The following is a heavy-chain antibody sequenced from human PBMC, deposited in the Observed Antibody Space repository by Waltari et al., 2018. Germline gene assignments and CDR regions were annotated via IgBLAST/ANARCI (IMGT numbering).Heavy chain of an antibody. V-gene: IGHV1-69*01. Sequence: QVQLVESGAEVKKPGSSVKAHCTAPGGTFSSYAIHWVRQAPSQGLGVMGGIIPIFGTANYAQKFQGRVTITADESTSTAYMELSSLRSEDTAVYYCAYCSSTSCYGYYYYVMDVWGQGTTVTVSS. CDR1: GGTFSSYA. CDR2: IIPIFGTA. D-gene: IGHD2-2*01. J-gene: IGHJ6*02. CDR3: AYCSSTSCYGYYYYVMDV.